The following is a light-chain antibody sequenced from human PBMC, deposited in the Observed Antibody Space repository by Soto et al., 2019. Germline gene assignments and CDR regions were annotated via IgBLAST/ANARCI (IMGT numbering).Light chain of an antibody. CDR1: SSDVGGYNY. Sequence: QSVLTQPASVSGSPGQSITISCTGTSSDVGGYNYVSWYQQHPGKAPKLMIYEVSNRPSGVSNRFSGSKSGNTASLNISGLQAEDEADYYCSSYTSSSTLEGVVFGGGTKLTVL. CDR3: SSYTSSSTLEGVV. V-gene: IGLV2-14*01. CDR2: EVS. J-gene: IGLJ2*01.